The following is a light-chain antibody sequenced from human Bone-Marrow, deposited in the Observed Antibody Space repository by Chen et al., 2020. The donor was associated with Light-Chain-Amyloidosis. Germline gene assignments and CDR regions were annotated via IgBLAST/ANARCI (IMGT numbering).Light chain of an antibody. V-gene: IGLV2-8*01. Sequence: QSALTQPPSASGSPGQSVTIPCTGTSSDVGSYNYVSWYQQHPGKAPKLMIYEVSKRPSGVPDRFSGSKSGNTASLTVSGLQAEDEADYYCISYAGSSNLVFGGGTKLTVL. CDR3: ISYAGSSNLV. J-gene: IGLJ3*02. CDR2: EVS. CDR1: SSDVGSYNY.